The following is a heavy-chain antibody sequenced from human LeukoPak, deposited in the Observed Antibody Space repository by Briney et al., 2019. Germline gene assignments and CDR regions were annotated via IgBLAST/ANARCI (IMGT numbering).Heavy chain of an antibody. CDR2: IKQDGSEK. D-gene: IGHD1-26*01. V-gene: IGHV3-7*01. Sequence: PGGSLRLSCAASGFTFSSYWMSWVRQAPGKGLEWVANIKQDGSEKYYVDSVKGRFTISRDNAKNSLYLQMNSLRAEDTAVYYCARYKIVVATHFDYWGQGTLVTVSS. CDR1: GFTFSSYW. CDR3: ARYKIVVATHFDY. J-gene: IGHJ4*02.